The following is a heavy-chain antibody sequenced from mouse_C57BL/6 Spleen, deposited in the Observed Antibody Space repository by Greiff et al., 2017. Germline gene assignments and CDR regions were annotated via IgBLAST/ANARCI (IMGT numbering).Heavy chain of an antibody. CDR2: IRSKSSNYAT. D-gene: IGHD2-5*01. J-gene: IGHJ4*01. CDR3: VRESYSKFMDY. Sequence: EVMLMESGGGLVQPKGSLRLSCAASGFTFNTYAMHWVRQAPGKGLEWVALIRSKSSNYATYYADAVKDRFTISRDDSQSMLYLQMNNLKTEDTAMYYCVRESYSKFMDYWGQGTSVTVSS. CDR1: GFTFNTYA. V-gene: IGHV10-3*01.